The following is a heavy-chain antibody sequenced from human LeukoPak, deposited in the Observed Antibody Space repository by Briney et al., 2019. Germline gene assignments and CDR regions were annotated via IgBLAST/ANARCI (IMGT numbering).Heavy chain of an antibody. CDR1: GYDFTSVG. J-gene: IGHJ4*02. V-gene: IGHV1-18*01. Sequence: ASVKVSCKASGYDFTSVGITWVRRAPGQGLEWMGWISPYNGNTRYAQKFQGRVAMTTDTSTTTAYMELSGLRFNDTAVYYCARAGPGSGWYFDYWGQGTLVTVSS. CDR2: ISPYNGNT. CDR3: ARAGPGSGWYFDY. D-gene: IGHD6-19*01.